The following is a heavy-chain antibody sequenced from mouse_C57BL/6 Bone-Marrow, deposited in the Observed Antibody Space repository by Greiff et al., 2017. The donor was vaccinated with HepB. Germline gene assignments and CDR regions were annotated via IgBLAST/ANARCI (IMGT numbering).Heavy chain of an antibody. J-gene: IGHJ2*01. CDR3: TRNGSLYDFDY. CDR2: IDPETGGT. CDR1: GYTFTDYE. D-gene: IGHD1-1*01. V-gene: IGHV1-15*01. Sequence: VQLQQSGAELVRPGASVTLSCKASGYTFTDYEMHWVKQTPVHGLEWIGAIDPETGGTAYNQKFKGKAILTADKSSSTAYMELSSLTSEDSAVYYCTRNGSLYDFDYWGQGTTLTVSS.